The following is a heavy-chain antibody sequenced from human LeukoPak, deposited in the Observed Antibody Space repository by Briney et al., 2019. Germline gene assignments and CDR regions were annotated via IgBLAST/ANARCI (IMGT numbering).Heavy chain of an antibody. J-gene: IGHJ4*02. Sequence: GGSLRLSCAASGLTFSRYSMHWVRQAPGKGLEYVSAISNNGGSTYYAKSVKGRFTISRDNSKNTLYLQMNSLRAEDTAVYYCARVPAPQYSSGWYFDYWGQGTLVTVSS. CDR1: GLTFSRYS. CDR3: ARVPAPQYSSGWYFDY. D-gene: IGHD6-19*01. V-gene: IGHV3-64*01. CDR2: ISNNGGST.